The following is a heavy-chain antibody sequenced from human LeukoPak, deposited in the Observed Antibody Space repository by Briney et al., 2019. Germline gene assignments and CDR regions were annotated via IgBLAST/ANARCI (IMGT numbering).Heavy chain of an antibody. CDR3: AKEYGAGRYYNLYGMDV. V-gene: IGHV3-30*18. Sequence: GGSLRLSCAASGFTFSSYGMHWVRQAPGKGLEGVAVISDDGSIKYYADSVKGRFSISRDNSRNTVDLQMNSLRAEDTAVYYCAKEYGAGRYYNLYGMDVWGKGTTVTVSS. CDR1: GFTFSSYG. D-gene: IGHD3-10*01. J-gene: IGHJ6*04. CDR2: ISDDGSIK.